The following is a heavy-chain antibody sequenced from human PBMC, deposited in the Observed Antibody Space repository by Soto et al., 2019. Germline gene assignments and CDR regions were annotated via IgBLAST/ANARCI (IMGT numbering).Heavy chain of an antibody. V-gene: IGHV5-10-1*01. CDR3: ARLSSSKRYYYYVMDV. D-gene: IGHD6-6*01. J-gene: IGHJ6*02. CDR1: GYXFTSYW. CDR2: VDPSDSYT. Sequence: EXLKISCKSSGYXFTSYWLIWVRHMPGKGLEWMGRVDPSDSYTNYSPSFQGHVTISSEKSISTAYLQWSSLKASDTAMYYCARLSSSKRYYYYVMDVWGQGTTVTVSS.